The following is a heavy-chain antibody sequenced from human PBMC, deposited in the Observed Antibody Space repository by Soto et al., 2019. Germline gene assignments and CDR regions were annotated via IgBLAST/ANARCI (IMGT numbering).Heavy chain of an antibody. J-gene: IGHJ6*02. CDR1: GGSISSYY. D-gene: IGHD3-22*01. V-gene: IGHV4-59*01. CDR2: IYYSGST. CDR3: AREVYYYDSSGYGMDV. Sequence: SETLSLTCTVSGGSISSYYWSWIRQPPGKGLEWIGYIYYSGSTNYNPSLKSRVTISVDTSKNQFSLKLSSVTAADTAVYYFAREVYYYDSSGYGMDVWGQGTTVTVSS.